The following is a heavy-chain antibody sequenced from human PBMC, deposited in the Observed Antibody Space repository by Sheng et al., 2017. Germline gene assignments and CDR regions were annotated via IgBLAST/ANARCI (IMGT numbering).Heavy chain of an antibody. J-gene: IGHJ4*02. D-gene: IGHD2-15*01. Sequence: QVQLVESGGGVVQPGRSLRLSCAASGFTFSSYGMHWVRQAPGKGLEWVAVISYDGSNKYYVDSVKGRFTISRDNSKNTLYLQMNSLRAEDTAVYYCAKDGRSPYYFDYWGQGTLVTVSS. CDR3: AKDGRSPYYFDY. CDR1: GFTFSSYG. V-gene: IGHV3-30*18. CDR2: ISYDGSNK.